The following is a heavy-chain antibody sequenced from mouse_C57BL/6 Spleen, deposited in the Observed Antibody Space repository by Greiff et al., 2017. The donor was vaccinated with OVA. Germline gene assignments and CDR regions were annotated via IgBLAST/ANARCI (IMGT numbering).Heavy chain of an antibody. V-gene: IGHV1-19*01. CDR2: INPYNGGT. Sequence: EVQRVESGPVLVKPGASVKMSCKASGYTFTDYYMNWVKQSHGKSLEWIGVINPYNGGTSYNQKFKGKATLTVDKSSSTAYMELNSLTSEDSAVYYCARDYDYDRVPSWFAYWGQGTLVTVSA. CDR3: ARDYDYDRVPSWFAY. J-gene: IGHJ3*01. CDR1: GYTFTDYY. D-gene: IGHD2-4*01.